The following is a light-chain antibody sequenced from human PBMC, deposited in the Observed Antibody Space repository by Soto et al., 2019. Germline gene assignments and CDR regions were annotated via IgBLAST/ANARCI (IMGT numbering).Light chain of an antibody. J-gene: IGLJ2*01. CDR1: SGHSSYA. CDR2: VNSDGSH. V-gene: IGLV4-69*01. Sequence: QPVLTQSPSASASLGASVKLTCTLSSGHSSYAIAWLQQQPEKGPRYLMKVNSDGSHFKGDGIPDRFSGSSSGTERYLTISSLQSEDEADYYCQTWGTGIAVLGGGTQLTVL. CDR3: QTWGTGIAV.